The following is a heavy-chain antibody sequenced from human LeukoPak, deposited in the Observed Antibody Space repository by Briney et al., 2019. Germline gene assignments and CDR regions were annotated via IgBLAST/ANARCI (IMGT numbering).Heavy chain of an antibody. Sequence: PGRSLRLSCAASGFTFSSYGMHWVRQAPGKGLEWVAVISYDGSNKYYADSVKGRFTISRDNSKNTLYLQMNSLRAEDTAVYYCAKDHDIVATTENYYFDYWGQGTLVTVSS. CDR2: ISYDGSNK. V-gene: IGHV3-30*18. J-gene: IGHJ4*02. CDR3: AKDHDIVATTENYYFDY. CDR1: GFTFSSYG. D-gene: IGHD5-12*01.